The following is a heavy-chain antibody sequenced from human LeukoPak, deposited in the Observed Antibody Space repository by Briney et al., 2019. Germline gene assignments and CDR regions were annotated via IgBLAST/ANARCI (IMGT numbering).Heavy chain of an antibody. CDR2: ISAYNGNT. D-gene: IGHD2-2*01. J-gene: IGHJ3*02. CDR3: ASFRGYCSSTSCYSSSRAFDI. Sequence: ASVKGSCKASGYTFTSYGISWVRQAPGQGLEWMGWISAYNGNTNYAQKLQGRVTMTTDTSTSAAYMELRSLRSDDTAVYYCASFRGYCSSTSCYSSSRAFDIWGQGTMVTVSS. V-gene: IGHV1-18*01. CDR1: GYTFTSYG.